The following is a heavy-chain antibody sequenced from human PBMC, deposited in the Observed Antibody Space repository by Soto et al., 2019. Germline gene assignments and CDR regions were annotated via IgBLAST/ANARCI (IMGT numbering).Heavy chain of an antibody. Sequence: PSETLSLTCAVYGGSFSGYYWSWIRQPPGKGLDWIVEINHSGSTNYNPSLKSRVTISVDTSKKQFSLKLSSVTAADTAVYYCARGGIAPPYNWFDPWGQGTLVTVSS. V-gene: IGHV4-34*01. D-gene: IGHD1-26*01. CDR3: ARGGIAPPYNWFDP. CDR2: INHSGST. J-gene: IGHJ5*02. CDR1: GGSFSGYY.